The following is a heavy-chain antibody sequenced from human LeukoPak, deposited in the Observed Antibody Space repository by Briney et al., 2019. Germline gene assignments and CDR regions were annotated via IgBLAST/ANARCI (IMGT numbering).Heavy chain of an antibody. Sequence: PGGSLRLSCAASGFSVISNYMSWVRQAPGKGLEWVSLIYSGGSTNYVDSVKGRFTISRDNSRNTLYLQMNSLRAEDTAVYYCAADPSYSSGYRYYFDYWGQGTLVTVSS. D-gene: IGHD3-22*01. CDR2: IYSGGST. J-gene: IGHJ4*02. CDR1: GFSVISNY. CDR3: AADPSYSSGYRYYFDY. V-gene: IGHV3-53*01.